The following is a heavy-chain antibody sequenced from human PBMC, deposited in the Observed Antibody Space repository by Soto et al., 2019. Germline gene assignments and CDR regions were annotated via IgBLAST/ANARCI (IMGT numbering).Heavy chain of an antibody. CDR2: ISAYNGNT. Sequence: ASVKVSCKASGYTFTSYGISWVRQAPGQGLEWMGWISAYNGNTNYAQKLQGRVTMTTDTSTSTAYMELRSLRSDDTAVYYCARLSGSYPKPEFDYWGQGTLVTSPQ. V-gene: IGHV1-18*04. CDR3: ARLSGSYPKPEFDY. D-gene: IGHD1-26*01. J-gene: IGHJ4*02. CDR1: GYTFTSYG.